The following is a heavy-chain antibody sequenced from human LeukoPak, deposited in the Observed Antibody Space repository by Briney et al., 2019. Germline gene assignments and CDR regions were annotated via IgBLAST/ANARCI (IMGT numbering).Heavy chain of an antibody. CDR3: ARGRRVSAAAAKYYLDY. V-gene: IGHV4-59*01. J-gene: IGHJ4*02. CDR2: IYYSGST. D-gene: IGHD6-13*01. Sequence: SETLSLTCTVSGGSISSYYWSWIRQPPGKGLEWIGYIYYSGSTNHNPSLKSRVTISVDTSKNQFSLKLSSVTAADTAVYYCARGRRVSAAAAKYYLDYWGQGTLVTVSS. CDR1: GGSISSYY.